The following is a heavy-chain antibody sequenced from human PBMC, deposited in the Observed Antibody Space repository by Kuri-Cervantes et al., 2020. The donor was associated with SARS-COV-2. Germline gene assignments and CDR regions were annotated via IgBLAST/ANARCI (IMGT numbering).Heavy chain of an antibody. CDR1: GGSISSGNYY. D-gene: IGHD5-18*01. CDR3: ARGYSLIDY. Sequence: SETLSLTCTVSGGSISSGNYYWSWIRQHPGKGLEWIGYIYYSGSTYYNPSLKSRVTMSLDTSKNQFSLKLSSVTAADTAVYYCARGYSLIDYWGQGTLVTVSS. V-gene: IGHV4-31*03. J-gene: IGHJ4*02. CDR2: IYYSGST.